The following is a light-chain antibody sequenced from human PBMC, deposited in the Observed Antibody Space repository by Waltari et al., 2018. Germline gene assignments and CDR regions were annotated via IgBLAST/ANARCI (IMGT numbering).Light chain of an antibody. CDR1: SDINVGAFI. Sequence: QPVLTQPPSSSASPGDSARLTCTLPSDINVGAFIIYWHQQKPGSPPRFLLYYKSDSEKAQGSGVPSRFSGSKDASANAGILLISGLRSEDEADYYCMFWPNNVWVFGGGTKLTVL. V-gene: IGLV5-37*01. CDR2: YKSDSEK. J-gene: IGLJ3*02. CDR3: MFWPNNVWV.